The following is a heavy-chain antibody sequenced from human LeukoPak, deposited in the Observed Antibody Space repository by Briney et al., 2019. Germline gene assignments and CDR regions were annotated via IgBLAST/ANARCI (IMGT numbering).Heavy chain of an antibody. V-gene: IGHV3-23*01. J-gene: IGHJ4*02. CDR2: ISGSGGSI. D-gene: IGHD5-24*01. Sequence: GGSLRLSCAASGFTFSSYGMSWVRQAPGKGLEWVSAISGSGGSIYYADSVKGRFTISRDNAKNSLYLQMNSLRAEDTAVYYCARDRGEYYFDYWGQGTLVTVSS. CDR3: ARDRGEYYFDY. CDR1: GFTFSSYG.